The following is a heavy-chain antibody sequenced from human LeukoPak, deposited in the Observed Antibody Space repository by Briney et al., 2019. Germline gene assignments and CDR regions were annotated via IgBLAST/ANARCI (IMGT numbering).Heavy chain of an antibody. V-gene: IGHV4-61*02. CDR3: ALEAYCGGDCSSPFDY. CDR1: GASISSGSYY. CDR2: IYSSGST. Sequence: SETLSLTCTVSGASISSGSYYWSWIRQPAGKGLEWIGRIYSSGSTNYNPSLKSRVTISADTSKNQFSLRLRSVTAADTAVYYCALEAYCGGDCSSPFDYWGQGTLVTVSS. D-gene: IGHD2-21*02. J-gene: IGHJ4*02.